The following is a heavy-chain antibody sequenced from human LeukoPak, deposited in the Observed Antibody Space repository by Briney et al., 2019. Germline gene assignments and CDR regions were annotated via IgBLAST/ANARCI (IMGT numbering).Heavy chain of an antibody. J-gene: IGHJ4*02. D-gene: IGHD1-1*01. Sequence: GRSLRLSCAASGFTFSSYGMHWVRQAPGKGLEWVAVIWYDGSNKYYADSVKGRFTISRDNSKNTLYLQMNSLRAEDTAVYYCARDLGTTNYYFDYWGQGTLVTVSS. CDR3: ARDLGTTNYYFDY. CDR2: IWYDGSNK. CDR1: GFTFSSYG. V-gene: IGHV3-33*01.